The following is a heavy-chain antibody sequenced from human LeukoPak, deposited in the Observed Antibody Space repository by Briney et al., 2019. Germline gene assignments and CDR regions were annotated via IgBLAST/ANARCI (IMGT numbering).Heavy chain of an antibody. Sequence: SETLSLTCAVYGGSFSGYYWSWIRQPPGKGLKWIGEINHSGSTNYNPSLESRVTISVDTSKNQFSLKLSSVTAADTAVYYCARGGAVVINRYFQHWGQGTLVTVSS. V-gene: IGHV4-34*01. CDR3: ARGGAVVINRYFQH. CDR1: GGSFSGYY. J-gene: IGHJ1*01. CDR2: INHSGST. D-gene: IGHD3-22*01.